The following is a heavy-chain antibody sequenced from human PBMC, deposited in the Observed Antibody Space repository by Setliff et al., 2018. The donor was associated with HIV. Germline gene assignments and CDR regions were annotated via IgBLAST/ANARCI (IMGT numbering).Heavy chain of an antibody. J-gene: IGHJ4*02. V-gene: IGHV4-61*02. CDR1: GGSISSVNYY. CDR3: ARDSCLYGSGGFCY. D-gene: IGHD3-10*01. Sequence: PSETLSLTCNVSGGSISSVNYYWNWVRQPAGKGLEWIGRIYASGSPTYNPSLKSRVTISVDTSKNQFSLNLSSVTAADTAVYYCARDSCLYGSGGFCYWGQGTLVTVSS. CDR2: IYASGSP.